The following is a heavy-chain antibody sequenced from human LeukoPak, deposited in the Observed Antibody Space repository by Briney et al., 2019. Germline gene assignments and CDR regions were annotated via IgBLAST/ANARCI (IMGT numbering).Heavy chain of an antibody. D-gene: IGHD6-19*01. CDR1: GYTFSNYG. J-gene: IGHJ4*02. Sequence: ASVKVSCKASGYTFSNYGISWVRQAPGQGLEWMGWISVYKGNTIYAQKVQGRLTMTVDTTTSTAYMELRRLRSDDTAVYYCARDLRAGVAGYFDYSGQGTLVTVSS. CDR2: ISVYKGNT. V-gene: IGHV1-18*01. CDR3: ARDLRAGVAGYFDY.